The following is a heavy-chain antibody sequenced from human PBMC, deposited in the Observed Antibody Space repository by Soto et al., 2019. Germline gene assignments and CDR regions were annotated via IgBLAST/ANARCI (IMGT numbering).Heavy chain of an antibody. CDR1: GFTFSSYD. V-gene: IGHV3-13*05. CDR3: ARGSGYCSSTSCQGVGAFDI. Sequence: PGGSLRLSCAASGFTFSSYDMHWVRQATGKGLEWVSAIGTAGDPYYPGSVKGRFTISRENAKNSSYLQMNSLRAGDTAVYYCARGSGYCSSTSCQGVGAFDIWCQGTMVTVSS. D-gene: IGHD2-2*01. J-gene: IGHJ3*02. CDR2: IGTAGDP.